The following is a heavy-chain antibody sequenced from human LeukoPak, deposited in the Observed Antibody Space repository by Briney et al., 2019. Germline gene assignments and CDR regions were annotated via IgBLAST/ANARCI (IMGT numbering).Heavy chain of an antibody. CDR2: INPSGGST. Sequence: ASVKVSCKASGYTFTSYYMHWVRQAPGQGLEWMGLINPSGGSTSYAQKFQGRVTMTRDTSTSTVYMELSSLRSEDTAVYYCARGGYGGNSEDAFDIWGQGTMVTVSS. CDR3: ARGGYGGNSEDAFDI. D-gene: IGHD4-23*01. CDR1: GYTFTSYY. V-gene: IGHV1-46*01. J-gene: IGHJ3*02.